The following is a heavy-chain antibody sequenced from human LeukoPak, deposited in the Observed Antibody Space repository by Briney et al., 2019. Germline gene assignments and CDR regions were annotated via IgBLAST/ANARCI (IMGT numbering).Heavy chain of an antibody. D-gene: IGHD6-19*01. Sequence: ASVKASCKASGYTFSNYGINWVRQAPGQGLEWMGWISAYNGNTNYAQNLQGRVTMTTDTSTSTAYMELRSLRSDDTAVYYCARGSLAVASTLDYWGQGTLVTVSS. CDR3: ARGSLAVASTLDY. CDR1: GYTFSNYG. V-gene: IGHV1-18*01. CDR2: ISAYNGNT. J-gene: IGHJ4*02.